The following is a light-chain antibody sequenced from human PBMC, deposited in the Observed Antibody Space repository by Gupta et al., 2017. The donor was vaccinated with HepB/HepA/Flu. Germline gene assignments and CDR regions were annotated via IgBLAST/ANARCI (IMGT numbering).Light chain of an antibody. V-gene: IGKV1-39*01. CDR1: RSISIY. CDR2: AAS. CDR3: QQSHTTPS. J-gene: IGKJ4*01. Sequence: DIQMTQSPSSLSASVGDRVTITCRASRSISIYLSWYQQKPGKAPKLLIYAASNLQSGVPSRFSGSGSGTDFTLVINKLQPEDFATYYCQQSHTTPSFGRGTKVEIK.